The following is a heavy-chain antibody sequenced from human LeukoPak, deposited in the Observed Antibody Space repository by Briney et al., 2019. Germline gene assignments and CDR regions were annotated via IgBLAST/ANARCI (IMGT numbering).Heavy chain of an antibody. V-gene: IGHV3-49*03. D-gene: IGHD3-9*01. CDR3: TTDRGYDMSQFDL. Sequence: GGSLRLSCTASGFTFGDYAMSWFRQAPGKGLEWVGFIRSKAYGGTTEYAASVKGRFTISRDDSKNTLCLQMNSLKTEDTAVYYCTTDRGYDMSQFDLWGRGTLVTVSS. CDR1: GFTFGDYA. J-gene: IGHJ2*01. CDR2: IRSKAYGGTT.